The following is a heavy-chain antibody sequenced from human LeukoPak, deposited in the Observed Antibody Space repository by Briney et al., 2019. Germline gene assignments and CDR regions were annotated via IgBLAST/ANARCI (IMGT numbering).Heavy chain of an antibody. CDR2: ISAYNGNT. CDR3: ARGGAPGSYYYYYGMDV. CDR1: GYTFTSYG. V-gene: IGHV1-18*01. Sequence: ASVKVSCKASGYTFTSYGISWVRQAPGQGLEWMGWISAYNGNTNYAQKLQGRVTMTTDTSTSTAYMELRSLRSDDTAVYYCARGGAPGSYYYYYGMDVWGQGTTVTVSS. D-gene: IGHD1-26*01. J-gene: IGHJ6*02.